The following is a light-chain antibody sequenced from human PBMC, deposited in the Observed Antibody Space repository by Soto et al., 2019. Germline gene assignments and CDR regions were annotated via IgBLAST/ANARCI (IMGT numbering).Light chain of an antibody. Sequence: DIQLTQSPSSLSASVGDRVTSTCRASQSIRSYLNWYQQKPGKAPKLLIYAASSLQTGVPSRFSGSGSGTDFTLTISSLQPEDFATYYCLQVDVYPWTFGQGTKVDIK. CDR3: LQVDVYPWT. CDR2: AAS. J-gene: IGKJ1*01. CDR1: QSIRSY. V-gene: IGKV1-39*01.